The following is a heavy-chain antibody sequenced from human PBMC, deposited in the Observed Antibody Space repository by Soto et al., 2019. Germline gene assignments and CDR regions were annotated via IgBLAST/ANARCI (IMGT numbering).Heavy chain of an antibody. D-gene: IGHD3-10*01. J-gene: IGHJ6*02. CDR1: GYSFTSHW. CDR3: AGGGVRGVITRTRDYYGMDV. V-gene: IGHV5-10-1*04. Sequence: PGESLKISCKGSGYSFTSHWISWVRQMPGKGLEWMGRIDPSDSYTKYSPSFQGQVTISADKSISTAYLQWSSLKASDTAMYYCAGGGVRGVITRTRDYYGMDVWGQGTTVTVSS. CDR2: IDPSDSYT.